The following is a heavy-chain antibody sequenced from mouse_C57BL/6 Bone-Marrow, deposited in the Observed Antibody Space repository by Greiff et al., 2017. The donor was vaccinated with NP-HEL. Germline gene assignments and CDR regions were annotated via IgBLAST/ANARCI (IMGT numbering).Heavy chain of an antibody. CDR2: IHPNSGST. Sequence: QVQLQQSGAELVKPGASVKLSCKASGYTFTSYWMHWVKQRPGQGLEWIGMIHPNSGSTNYNEKFKSKATLTVDKSSSTAYMQLSSLTSEDSAVYYCARNGYYGSSYCYWYFDVWGTGTTVTVSS. V-gene: IGHV1-64*01. CDR1: GYTFTSYW. J-gene: IGHJ1*03. D-gene: IGHD1-1*01. CDR3: ARNGYYGSSYCYWYFDV.